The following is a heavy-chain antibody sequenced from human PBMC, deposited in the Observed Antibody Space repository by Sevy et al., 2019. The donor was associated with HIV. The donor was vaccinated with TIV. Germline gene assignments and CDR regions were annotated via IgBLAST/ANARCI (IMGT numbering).Heavy chain of an antibody. D-gene: IGHD6-19*01. CDR2: MNPNSGNT. Sequence: ASVKVYCKASGYTFTSYDINWVRQATGQGLEWMGWMNPNSGNTGYAQKFQGRVTMTRNTSISTAYMELSSLRSEDTAVYYCARMAAVAGTRYFDLRGRGTLVTVSS. CDR3: ARMAAVAGTRYFDL. V-gene: IGHV1-8*01. CDR1: GYTFTSYD. J-gene: IGHJ2*01.